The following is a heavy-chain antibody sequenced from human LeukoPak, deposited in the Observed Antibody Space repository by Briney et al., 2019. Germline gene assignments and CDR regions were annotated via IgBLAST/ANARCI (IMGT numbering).Heavy chain of an antibody. CDR2: IWYDGSTK. V-gene: IGHV3-33*08. Sequence: PGGSLRLSCAASGFTFSSYAMSWVRQAPGKGLEWVAVIWYDGSTKYHADSVKGRFTISRDNFKNTLYLQMNSLRAEDTAVYYCVRVNGYTYTYGDYWGQGTLVTVSS. D-gene: IGHD3-16*01. CDR1: GFTFSSYA. J-gene: IGHJ4*02. CDR3: VRVNGYTYTYGDY.